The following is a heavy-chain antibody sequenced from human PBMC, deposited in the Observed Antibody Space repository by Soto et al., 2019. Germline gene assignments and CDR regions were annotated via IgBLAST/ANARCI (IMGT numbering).Heavy chain of an antibody. J-gene: IGHJ5*02. CDR3: SKWSGFGDA. CDR2: FYSGGSK. Sequence: QTGGSLRLSCAGSGFSVSKKYMSWVRQAPGKGLEWVSVFYSGGSKYYSDSVKGRFTISRDTPKNTVHLQMNSLRAEDTAVYFCSKWSGFGDAWGQGTLVTVSS. CDR1: GFSVSKKY. V-gene: IGHV3-53*01. D-gene: IGHD3-10*01.